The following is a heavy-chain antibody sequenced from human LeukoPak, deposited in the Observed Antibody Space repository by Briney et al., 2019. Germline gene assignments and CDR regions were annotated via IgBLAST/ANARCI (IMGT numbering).Heavy chain of an antibody. V-gene: IGHV1-18*01. J-gene: IGHJ4*02. CDR3: ARVLCSGGSCYYYDY. CDR2: ISAYNGNT. D-gene: IGHD2-15*01. Sequence: ASVTVSLKCTGYTFTIYGISWVRQPPAQGKARVGWISAYNGNTNYAQKLQGRDTMTTDTSTSTAYMELRSLRSDDTAVYYCARVLCSGGSCYYYDYWGQGTLVTVSS. CDR1: GYTFTIYG.